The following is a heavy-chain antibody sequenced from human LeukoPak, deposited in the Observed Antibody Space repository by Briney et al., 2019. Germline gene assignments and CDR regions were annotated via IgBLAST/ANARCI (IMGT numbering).Heavy chain of an antibody. CDR3: AREAYGSGSDYRFGTNNWFDP. J-gene: IGHJ5*02. V-gene: IGHV4-39*07. D-gene: IGHD3-10*01. Sequence: GSLRLSCAASGFTFSSYAMHWIRQPPGKGLEWIGSIYYSGSTHYNPSLKSRVTISVDTSKNQFSLKLSSVTAADTAVYYCAREAYGSGSDYRFGTNNWFDPWGQGTLVTVSS. CDR2: IYYSGST. CDR1: GFTFSSYA.